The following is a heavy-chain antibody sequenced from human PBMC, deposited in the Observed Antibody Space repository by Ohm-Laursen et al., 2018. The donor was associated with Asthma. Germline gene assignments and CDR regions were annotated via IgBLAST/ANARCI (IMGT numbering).Heavy chain of an antibody. J-gene: IGHJ3*02. D-gene: IGHD3-10*01. CDR3: ASRITMVQGVINDAFDI. CDR1: GFTVSSNY. Sequence: GSLRLSCTASGFTVSSNYMSWVRQAPGKGLEWVSVIYSGGSTYYADSVKGRFTISRDNSKNTLYLQMNSLRAEDTAVYYCASRITMVQGVINDAFDIWGQGTMVTVSS. V-gene: IGHV3-53*01. CDR2: IYSGGST.